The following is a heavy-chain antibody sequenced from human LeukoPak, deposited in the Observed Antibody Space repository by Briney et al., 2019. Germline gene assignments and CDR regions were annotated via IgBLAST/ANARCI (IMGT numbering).Heavy chain of an antibody. CDR1: GGSFSGYY. V-gene: IGHV4-34*01. CDR2: INHSGST. CDR3: ARGAGPRPFDY. J-gene: IGHJ4*02. D-gene: IGHD3-10*01. Sequence: SETLSLTCAVYGGSFSGYYWSWIRQPPGKGLEWIGEINHSGSTNYNPSLKSRVTISVDTSKNQFSLKLSSVTAADTAVYYCARGAGPRPFDYWGQGTLVTVSS.